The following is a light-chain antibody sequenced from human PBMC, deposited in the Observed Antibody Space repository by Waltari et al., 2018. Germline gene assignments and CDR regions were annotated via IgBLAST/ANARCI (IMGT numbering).Light chain of an antibody. J-gene: IGLJ3*02. CDR3: AAWDDSLNGHWV. CDR1: RFNIRSNA. CDR2: SND. V-gene: IGLV1-44*01. Sequence: QSVLTQPPSASGTPGQRVTISCSGSRFNIRSNAVNWYQQLPGTAPKLLIYSNDQRPSGVPHRFSGSMSGTSASLAISWLQSEDEPDYYCAAWDDSLNGHWVFGGGTTLTVL.